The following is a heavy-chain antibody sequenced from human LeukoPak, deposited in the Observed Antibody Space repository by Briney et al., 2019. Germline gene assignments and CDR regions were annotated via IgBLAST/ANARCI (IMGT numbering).Heavy chain of an antibody. CDR2: IIPIFGTA. CDR1: GRTFSSYA. V-gene: IGHV1-69*06. D-gene: IGHD6-13*01. CDR3: ARASSWYSYYYYYMDV. Sequence: SVKVSCKASGRTFSSYAISWVRQAPGQGLEWMGGIIPIFGTANYAQKFQGRVTITADKSTSTAYMELSSLRSEDTAVYYCARASSWYSYYYYYMDVWGKGTTVTVSS. J-gene: IGHJ6*03.